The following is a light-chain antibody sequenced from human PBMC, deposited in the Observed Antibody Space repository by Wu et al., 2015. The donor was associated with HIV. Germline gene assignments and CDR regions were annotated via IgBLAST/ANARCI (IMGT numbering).Light chain of an antibody. Sequence: IVLTQSPVTLSLSPGERATLSCRASQSVSNNYLAWYQQRPGQAPRLLIYGASTRATGIPARFSGSGSGTEFTLTISSMQSEDFAVYYCQQYNSWPPGTFGQGTKVEIK. CDR1: QSVSNN. CDR2: GAS. CDR3: QQYNSWPPGT. V-gene: IGKV3-15*01. J-gene: IGKJ1*01.